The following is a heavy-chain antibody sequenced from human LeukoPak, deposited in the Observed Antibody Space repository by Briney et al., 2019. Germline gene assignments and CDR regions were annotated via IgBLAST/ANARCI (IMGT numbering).Heavy chain of an antibody. Sequence: PGGSLRLSCAASGFTFSSYAMSWVRQAPGKGLEWVSAISGSGGSTYYADSVKGRFTISRDNSKNTLYLQMNSLRAEDTAVYYCAKDNVLLWFGELLGAFDYWGQGTLVTVSS. V-gene: IGHV3-23*01. J-gene: IGHJ4*02. CDR1: GFTFSSYA. D-gene: IGHD3-10*01. CDR2: ISGSGGST. CDR3: AKDNVLLWFGELLGAFDY.